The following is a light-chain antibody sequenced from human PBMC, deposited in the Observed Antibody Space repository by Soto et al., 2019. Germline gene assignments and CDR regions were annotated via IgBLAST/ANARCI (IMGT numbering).Light chain of an antibody. CDR2: DAS. CDR3: QQFRSSPLT. CDR1: QSVSSY. Sequence: EIVLTQSPATLSLSPGERATLSCRASQSVSSYLAWYQQKPGQAPRLLIYDASNRATGIPARFSGSGSGTEFTLTISSLQSEDFAVYYCQQFRSSPLTFGGGTKVDIK. V-gene: IGKV3-11*01. J-gene: IGKJ4*01.